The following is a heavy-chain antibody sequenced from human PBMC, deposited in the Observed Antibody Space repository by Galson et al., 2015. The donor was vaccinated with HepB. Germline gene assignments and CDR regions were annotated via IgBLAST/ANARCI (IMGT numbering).Heavy chain of an antibody. J-gene: IGHJ4*02. Sequence: QSGAEVKKPGESLKISCKTSGYSFVNYWIAWVRQMPGIGPEFMGIIYPDDSDTKYSPSFEGHVVISVDKSINTAYLSWTSLKASDTATYFCARQNNWNEDFDYWGQGTLVTVSS. CDR3: ARQNNWNEDFDY. CDR1: GYSFVNYW. D-gene: IGHD1-20*01. V-gene: IGHV5-51*01. CDR2: IYPDDSDT.